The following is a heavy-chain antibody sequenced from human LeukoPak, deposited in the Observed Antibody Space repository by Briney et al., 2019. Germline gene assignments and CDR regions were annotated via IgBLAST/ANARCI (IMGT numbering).Heavy chain of an antibody. CDR1: GGSISSSSYY. J-gene: IGHJ6*03. CDR2: IYYSGST. D-gene: IGHD3-10*01. CDR3: ARVYLDTGIGSAHRWIARYYYYMDV. Sequence: PSETLSLTCTVSGGSISSSSYYWGWIRQPPGKGLEWIGSIYYSGSTYYNPSLKSRVTISVDTSKNQFSLKLSSVTAADTAVYYCARVYLDTGIGSAHRWIARYYYYMDVWGKGTTVTVSS. V-gene: IGHV4-39*07.